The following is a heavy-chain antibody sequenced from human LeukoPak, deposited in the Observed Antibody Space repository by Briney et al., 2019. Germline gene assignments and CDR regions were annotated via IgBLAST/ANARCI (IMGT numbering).Heavy chain of an antibody. V-gene: IGHV4-39*07. Sequence: SETLSLTCTVSGGSISSSSYYWGWIRQPPGKGLEWIGSIYYSGSTYYNPSLKSRVTISVDTSKNQFSLKLSSVTAADTAVYYCARLTRAAAGPNLGYFDYWGQGTLVTVSS. CDR3: ARLTRAAAGPNLGYFDY. CDR2: IYYSGST. J-gene: IGHJ4*02. D-gene: IGHD6-13*01. CDR1: GGSISSSSYY.